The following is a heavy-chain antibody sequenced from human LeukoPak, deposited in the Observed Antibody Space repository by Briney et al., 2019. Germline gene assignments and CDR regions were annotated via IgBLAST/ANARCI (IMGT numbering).Heavy chain of an antibody. J-gene: IGHJ6*03. CDR3: AKDGYDFWSGYYSDEYYYYYMDV. Sequence: GGSLRLSCAASGFTFSSYAMSWVRQAPGRGREWVSAISGSGGGTYYAHSVKGRFTISRDNSKNTLYRQMNRLRAEDTAVYYCAKDGYDFWSGYYSDEYYYYYMDVWGKGTTVTVSS. CDR2: ISGSGGGT. D-gene: IGHD3-3*01. CDR1: GFTFSSYA. V-gene: IGHV3-23*01.